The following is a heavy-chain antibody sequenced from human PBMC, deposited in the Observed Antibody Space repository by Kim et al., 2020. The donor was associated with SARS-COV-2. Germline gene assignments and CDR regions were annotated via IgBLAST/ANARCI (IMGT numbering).Heavy chain of an antibody. CDR2: INPSGGST. CDR1: GYTFTSYY. D-gene: IGHD3-10*01. Sequence: ASVKVSCKASGYTFTSYYMHWVRQAPGQGLEWMGIINPSGGSTSYAQKFQGRVTMTRDTSTSTVYMELSSLRSEDTAVYYCARSHPRSGSYHDFDYWGQGTLVTVSS. CDR3: ARSHPRSGSYHDFDY. V-gene: IGHV1-46*01. J-gene: IGHJ4*02.